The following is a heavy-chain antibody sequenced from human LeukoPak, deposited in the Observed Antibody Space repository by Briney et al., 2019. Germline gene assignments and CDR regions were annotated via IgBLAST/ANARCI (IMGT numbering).Heavy chain of an antibody. Sequence: PGGSLRLSCAASGFTFDNHAMTWVRQAPGKGLEWVSLITGTGCDTYTANSVKGRFITSRDNSKNSLYLRLNSLRPEDTAMYYCAKMAIAKGATQGRGFLQFDLWGQGTLVTVSS. CDR1: GFTFDNHA. V-gene: IGHV3-23*01. D-gene: IGHD2-21*01. CDR2: ITGTGCDT. CDR3: AKMAIAKGATQGRGFLQFDL. J-gene: IGHJ5*02.